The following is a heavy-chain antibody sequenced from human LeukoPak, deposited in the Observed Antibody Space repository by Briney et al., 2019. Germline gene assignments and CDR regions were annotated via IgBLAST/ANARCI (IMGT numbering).Heavy chain of an antibody. J-gene: IGHJ4*02. CDR2: ISSSSNYI. D-gene: IGHD2/OR15-2a*01. CDR1: GFTFSSYA. CDR3: ARGGGQYHY. V-gene: IGHV3-21*01. Sequence: GGSLRLSWAASGFTFSSYATNWVRQAPGKGLEWVSSISSSSNYISYAHSVKGRFTISRANTKTSPYPQMNSLRAEETAVYYCARGGGQYHYWGQGPLVTVSP.